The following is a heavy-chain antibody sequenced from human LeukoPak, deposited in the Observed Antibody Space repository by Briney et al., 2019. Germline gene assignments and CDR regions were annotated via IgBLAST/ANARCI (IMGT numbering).Heavy chain of an antibody. CDR3: AKGQDIVVVVAATPLDY. CDR2: ISCSCGST. V-gene: IGHV3-23*01. CDR1: GFTFSSYA. Sequence: PGGSLRLSCAASGFTFSSYAMSWVRQAPGKGLEWVSAISCSCGSTYYADSVKGRFTISRDNSKNTQYLQMNSLRAEDTAVYYGAKGQDIVVVVAATPLDYWGQGTLVTVSS. J-gene: IGHJ4*02. D-gene: IGHD2-15*01.